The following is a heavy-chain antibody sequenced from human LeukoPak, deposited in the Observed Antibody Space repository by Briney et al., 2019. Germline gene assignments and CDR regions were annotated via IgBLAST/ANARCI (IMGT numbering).Heavy chain of an antibody. CDR1: GGSISSYY. V-gene: IGHV4-59*01. Sequence: SETLSLTCTVSGGSISSYYWSWIRQPPGKGLEWIGYIYYSGSTNYNPSLKSRVTISVDTSKNQFSLKLSSVTAADTAVYYCARIRGGSYSNWFDPWGQGTLVTVSS. D-gene: IGHD2-21*02. CDR2: IYYSGST. J-gene: IGHJ5*02. CDR3: ARIRGGSYSNWFDP.